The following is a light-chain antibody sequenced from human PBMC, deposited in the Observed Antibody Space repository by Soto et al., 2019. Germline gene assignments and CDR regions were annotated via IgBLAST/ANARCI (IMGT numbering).Light chain of an antibody. CDR1: SSDVGTYNL. V-gene: IGLV2-14*02. CDR3: SSFTNTNSLEDWV. J-gene: IGLJ3*02. Sequence: QSALTQPASVSGSPGQSITISCTGTSSDVGTYNLVSWYQQHPGRAPKLIIYEVDSRTSGISDRFSGSKSGNTASLTISGLQPXDEADYYCSSFTNTNSLEDWVFGGGTKVTVL. CDR2: EVD.